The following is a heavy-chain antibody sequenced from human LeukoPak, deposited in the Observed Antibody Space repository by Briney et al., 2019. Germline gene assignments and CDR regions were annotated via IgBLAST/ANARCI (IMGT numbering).Heavy chain of an antibody. CDR1: GYTLTELS. V-gene: IGHV1-24*01. Sequence: GASVKVSCKVSGYTLTELSMHWVRQAPGKGLEWMGGFDPEDGETIYAQKFQGRVAMTEDTSTDTAYMELSSLRSEDTAVYYCATVYSGRRGRRCYFDYWGQGTLVTVSS. CDR2: FDPEDGET. J-gene: IGHJ4*02. D-gene: IGHD1-26*01. CDR3: ATVYSGRRGRRCYFDY.